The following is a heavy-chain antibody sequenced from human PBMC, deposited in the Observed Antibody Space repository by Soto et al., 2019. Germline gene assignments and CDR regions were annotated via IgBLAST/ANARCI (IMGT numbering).Heavy chain of an antibody. CDR2: IYPGDSDT. J-gene: IGHJ5*02. CDR3: ARQGAAAGNWFDP. V-gene: IGHV5-51*01. CDR1: GYSFTSYW. D-gene: IGHD6-13*01. Sequence: GESLKISCKGSGYSFTSYWIGWVRQMPGKGLEWMGIIYPGDSDTRYSPSFQGQVTISADKSISTAYLQWSSLKASDAAMYYCARQGAAAGNWFDPWGQGTLVTVSS.